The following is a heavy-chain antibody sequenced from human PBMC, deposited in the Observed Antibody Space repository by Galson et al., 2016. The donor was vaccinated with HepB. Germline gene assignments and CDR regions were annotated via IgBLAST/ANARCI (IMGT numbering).Heavy chain of an antibody. CDR1: GFTFRTYW. D-gene: IGHD3-9*01. V-gene: IGHV3-74*01. CDR2: INPDGSSK. Sequence: SLRLSCAASGFTFRTYWMHWVRQAPKKGLEWVSRINPDGSSKRYADSVGGRFTISRDDARSTLYLQMTNLTAEDTAVYFCARVAFDWHHLDDWGQGALVTVSS. CDR3: ARVAFDWHHLDD. J-gene: IGHJ4*02.